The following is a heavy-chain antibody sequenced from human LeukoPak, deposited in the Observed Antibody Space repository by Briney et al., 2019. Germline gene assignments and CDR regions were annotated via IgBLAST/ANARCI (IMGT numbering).Heavy chain of an antibody. CDR1: GFTFSSYW. D-gene: IGHD3-10*01. CDR3: ARDAAYYYGSGSYYDY. Sequence: GGSLRLSCAASGFTFSSYWMSWVRQAPGKGLEWVANIKQDGSEKYYVDSVKGRFTISRDNAKNSLYLQMNSLRAEDTAVYYCARDAAYYYGSGSYYDYWGQGTLVTVSS. CDR2: IKQDGSEK. J-gene: IGHJ4*02. V-gene: IGHV3-7*03.